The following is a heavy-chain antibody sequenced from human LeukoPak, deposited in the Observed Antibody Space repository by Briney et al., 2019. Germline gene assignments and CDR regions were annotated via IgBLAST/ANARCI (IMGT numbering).Heavy chain of an antibody. CDR2: ISSDGSIA. D-gene: IGHD6-19*01. J-gene: IGHJ4*02. CDR3: ASEGHSSGRAGFLDY. CDR1: GFSFSNFP. Sequence: GGSLRLSCAASGFSFSNFPMHWARQTPGQGLEWVAVISSDGSIASYIDSAKGRFTFSRDNSKNTLYLQMNSLRPEDTAVYFCASEGHSSGRAGFLDYWGQGSLVTVS. V-gene: IGHV3-30*10.